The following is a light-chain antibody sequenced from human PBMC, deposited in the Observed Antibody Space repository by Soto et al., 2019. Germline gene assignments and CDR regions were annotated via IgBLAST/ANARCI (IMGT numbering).Light chain of an antibody. Sequence: EIVMTQSPATLSVSPGERATLCCRASQSVSSILAWYQQKPGQAPRLLIYGASTRATGIPARFSGSGSGTEFTLTISSLQSADFAVYYCQQYNNWPPITFGQGTRLEIK. CDR1: QSVSSI. J-gene: IGKJ5*01. CDR2: GAS. CDR3: QQYNNWPPIT. V-gene: IGKV3-15*01.